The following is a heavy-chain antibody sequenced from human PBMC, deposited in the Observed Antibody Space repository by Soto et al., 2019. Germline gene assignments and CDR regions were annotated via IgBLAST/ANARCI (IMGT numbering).Heavy chain of an antibody. CDR1: GGSLSSRDW. CDR2: IDHSGNT. CDR3: ARSLGTTWSFDP. Sequence: SETRSLTCAVSGGSLSSRDWWNFFRQPPGMGLEWIGEIDHSGNTNYNPSLKSRVTISVDKSKTQFSLKLNSVTAADTAVYYCARSLGTTWSFDPWGQGTLVTVSS. D-gene: IGHD6-13*01. V-gene: IGHV4-4*02. J-gene: IGHJ5*02.